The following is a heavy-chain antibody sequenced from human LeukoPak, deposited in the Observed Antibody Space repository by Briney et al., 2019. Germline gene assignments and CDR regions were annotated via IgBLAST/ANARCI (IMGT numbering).Heavy chain of an antibody. Sequence: PGGSLRLSCAASGFTFSNYEMSWVRQGPGKGLEWVSGINWNGGSTGYADSVKGRFTISRDNAKNSLYLQMNSLRAEDTAFYYCARASGDILTGYYSPYWYFDLWGRGTLVTVSS. CDR1: GFTFSNYE. CDR3: ARASGDILTGYYSPYWYFDL. CDR2: INWNGGST. D-gene: IGHD3-9*01. V-gene: IGHV3-20*04. J-gene: IGHJ2*01.